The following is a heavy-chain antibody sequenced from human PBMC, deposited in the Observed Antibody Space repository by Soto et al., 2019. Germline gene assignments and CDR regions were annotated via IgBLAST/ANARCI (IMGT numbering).Heavy chain of an antibody. CDR1: GYSFTGFH. V-gene: IGHV1-2*02. D-gene: IGHD4-4*01. CDR2: MNPNTGAT. J-gene: IGHJ5*02. Sequence: GASVKVSCKTSGYSFTGFHIHWVRQPPGQGLEWMGWMNPNTGATNYAQKFQGRVIMSRDTSISTAYMELNRLRLDDTGVYFCAREDSSNWFDPWGQGSLVTVAS. CDR3: AREDSSNWFDP.